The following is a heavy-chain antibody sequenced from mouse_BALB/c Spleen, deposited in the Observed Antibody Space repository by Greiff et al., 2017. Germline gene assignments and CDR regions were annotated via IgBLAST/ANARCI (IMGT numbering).Heavy chain of an antibody. CDR3: ARRITTATKEFAD. D-gene: IGHD1-2*01. CDR1: GYTFTDYN. Sequence: VQLQQSGPELVKPGASVKISCKASGYTFTDYNMHWVKQSHGKSLEWIGYIYPYNGGTGYNQKFKSKATLTVDNSSSTAYMELRSLTSEDSAVYYCARRITTATKEFADWGQGTLVTVSA. V-gene: IGHV1S29*02. CDR2: IYPYNGGT. J-gene: IGHJ3*01.